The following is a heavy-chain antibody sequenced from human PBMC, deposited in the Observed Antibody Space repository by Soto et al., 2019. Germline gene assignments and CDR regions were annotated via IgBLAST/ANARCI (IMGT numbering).Heavy chain of an antibody. D-gene: IGHD2-21*02. CDR2: IYPGDSDT. V-gene: IGHV5-51*01. Sequence: GESLKISCKGSGYSFTSYCIGWVRQMPGKGLEWMGIIYPGDSDTRYSPSFQGQVTISADKSISTAYLQWSSLNASDTAMYYCARWVVTATNYYYGMDVWGQGTTVTV. CDR1: GYSFTSYC. J-gene: IGHJ6*02. CDR3: ARWVVTATNYYYGMDV.